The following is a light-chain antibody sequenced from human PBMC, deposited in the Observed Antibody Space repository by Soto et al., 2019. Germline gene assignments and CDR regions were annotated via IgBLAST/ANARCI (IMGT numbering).Light chain of an antibody. V-gene: IGLV2-14*01. CDR2: EVS. CDR3: SSYTSSSTLV. CDR1: SSDVGGYNY. J-gene: IGLJ2*01. Sequence: QSALTQPASVSGSPGQSITISCTGTSSDVGGYNYVSWYQQHPGKAPKVLIYEVSNRPSGVSNRFSCSKSGNTASLTISGLQAEDDADYYCSSYTSSSTLVFGGGTKLTV.